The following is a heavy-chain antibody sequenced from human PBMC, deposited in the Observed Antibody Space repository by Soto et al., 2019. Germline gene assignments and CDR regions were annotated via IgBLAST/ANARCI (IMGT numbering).Heavy chain of an antibody. D-gene: IGHD3-10*01. Sequence: QVQLQESGPGLVKSSQTLSLTCTVSGGSISSGNYYRIWILQPPGKGLEWIGYIHSGGSPYYNPSRESRVMVSIDMSKNHFSLKLRSVTAAYAAVYYCASEGAAFGAPFDNWGQGTLVTVSS. CDR3: ASEGAAFGAPFDN. CDR1: GGSISSGNYY. J-gene: IGHJ4*02. CDR2: IHSGGSP. V-gene: IGHV4-30-4*01.